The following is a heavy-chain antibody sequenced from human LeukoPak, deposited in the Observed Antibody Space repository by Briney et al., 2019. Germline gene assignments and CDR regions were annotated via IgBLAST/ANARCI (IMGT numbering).Heavy chain of an antibody. CDR1: GFTFSSYA. CDR2: ISGSGGST. Sequence: GGSLRLSCAASGFTFSSYAMSWVRQAPGKRLEWVSAISGSGGSTYYADSVKGRFTISRDNSKNTLYLQMNSLRAEDTAVYYCAKDQYGDFSFDYWGQGTLVTVSS. D-gene: IGHD4-17*01. CDR3: AKDQYGDFSFDY. V-gene: IGHV3-23*01. J-gene: IGHJ4*02.